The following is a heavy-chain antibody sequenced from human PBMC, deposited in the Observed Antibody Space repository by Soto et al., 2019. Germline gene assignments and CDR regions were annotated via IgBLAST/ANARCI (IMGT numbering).Heavy chain of an antibody. D-gene: IGHD2-8*02. CDR3: ARDKITGLFDY. V-gene: IGHV4-34*01. CDR2: INHSGRT. CDR1: GGSFSGYY. Sequence: QVQLQQWGAGLLKPSETLSLTCAVYGGSFSGYYWTWIRQPPGTGLEWIGEINHSGRTNYNPSLKSRVTISVDTPKNQSSLKLTSVTAADTAVYYCARDKITGLFDYWGQGTLVTVSS. J-gene: IGHJ4*02.